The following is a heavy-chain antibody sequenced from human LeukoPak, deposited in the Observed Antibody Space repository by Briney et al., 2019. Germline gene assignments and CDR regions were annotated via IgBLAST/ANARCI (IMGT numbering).Heavy chain of an antibody. Sequence: SETLSLTCTVSDDSISDYYRGWIRQPPGKGLEWIGYIHNSGTSTYNLSLKSRVTISVDTSKNQFSLKLSSVTAADTAVYYCARHTEMATPQYYFDYWGQGTLVTVSS. CDR3: ARHTEMATPQYYFDY. D-gene: IGHD5-24*01. J-gene: IGHJ4*02. V-gene: IGHV4-59*08. CDR2: IHNSGTS. CDR1: DDSISDYY.